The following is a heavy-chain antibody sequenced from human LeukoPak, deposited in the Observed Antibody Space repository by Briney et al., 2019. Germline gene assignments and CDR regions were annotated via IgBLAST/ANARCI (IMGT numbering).Heavy chain of an antibody. V-gene: IGHV1-69*01. CDR3: ARVGTVTTDYFDY. CDR2: IIPIFGTA. Sequence: SVKVSCKASGGTFSSYAISWVRQAPGQGLEWMGGIIPIFGTANYAQKFQGRVTITADESTSTAYMELSSLRSEDTAVYYCARVGTVTTDYFDYWGQGTLVTVSS. J-gene: IGHJ4*02. D-gene: IGHD4-17*01. CDR1: GGTFSSYA.